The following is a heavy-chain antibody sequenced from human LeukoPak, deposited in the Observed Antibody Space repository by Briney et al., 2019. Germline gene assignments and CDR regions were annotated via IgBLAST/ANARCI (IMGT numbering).Heavy chain of an antibody. CDR3: ARGAPDYGDYPTDV. D-gene: IGHD4-17*01. J-gene: IGHJ6*04. V-gene: IGHV1-69*13. Sequence: GASVKVSCKASGGTFSSYAISWVRQAPGQGLEWMGGIIPIFGTANYAQKFQGRVTITADESTRTAYMELSSLRSEDTAVYYCARGAPDYGDYPTDVWGKGTTVTVSS. CDR2: IIPIFGTA. CDR1: GGTFSSYA.